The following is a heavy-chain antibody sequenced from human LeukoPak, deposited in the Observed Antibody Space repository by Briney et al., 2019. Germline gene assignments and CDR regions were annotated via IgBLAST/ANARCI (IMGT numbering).Heavy chain of an antibody. CDR1: GGSISPYF. D-gene: IGHD3-10*01. Sequence: SETLSLTCTVPGGSISPYFWSWMRQTPGKGLEWIGYISYTGSTNYNPALKSRVTISVDTSKNQFSLQLTSVTAADTAVYYCARDDYRGVTNFDPWGQGTLVTVSS. CDR2: ISYTGST. J-gene: IGHJ5*02. V-gene: IGHV4-59*01. CDR3: ARDDYRGVTNFDP.